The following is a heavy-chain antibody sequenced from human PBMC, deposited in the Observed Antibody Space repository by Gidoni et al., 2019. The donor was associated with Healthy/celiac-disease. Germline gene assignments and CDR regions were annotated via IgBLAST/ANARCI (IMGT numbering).Heavy chain of an antibody. J-gene: IGHJ4*02. CDR2: IIPIFGTA. CDR3: ARGKYTLVESIYFDY. Sequence: ASGGTFSSYAISWVRQAPGQGLEWMGGIIPIFGTANYAQKFQGRVTMTADESTSTAYMELSSLRSEDTAVYYCARGKYTLVESIYFDYWGQGTLVTVSS. CDR1: GGTFSSYA. V-gene: IGHV1-69*01. D-gene: IGHD1-26*01.